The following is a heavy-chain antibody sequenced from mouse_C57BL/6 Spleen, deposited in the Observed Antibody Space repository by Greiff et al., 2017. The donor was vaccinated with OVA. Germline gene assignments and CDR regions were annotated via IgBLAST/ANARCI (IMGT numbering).Heavy chain of an antibody. D-gene: IGHD5-5*01. V-gene: IGHV1-15*01. Sequence: GQLQQSGAELVRPGASVTLSCKASGYTFTDYEMHWVKQTPVHGLEWIGAIDPETGGTAYNQKFKGKAILTADKSSSTAYMELRSLTSEDSAVYYCTKEGDYRFAYWGQGTLVTVSA. CDR1: GYTFTDYE. CDR3: TKEGDYRFAY. CDR2: IDPETGGT. J-gene: IGHJ3*01.